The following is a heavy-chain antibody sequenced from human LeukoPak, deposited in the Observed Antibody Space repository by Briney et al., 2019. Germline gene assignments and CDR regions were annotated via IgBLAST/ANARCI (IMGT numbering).Heavy chain of an antibody. CDR1: GGSFSGYY. V-gene: IGHV4-34*01. D-gene: IGHD1-26*01. Sequence: SETLSLTCAVYGGSFSGYYWSWIRQPPGKGLEWIGEINHSGSTNYNPSLKSRVTISVDTSKNQFSLKLSSVTAADTAVYYCARWDGWSSDDYWGQGTLVTVSS. CDR2: INHSGST. J-gene: IGHJ4*02. CDR3: ARWDGWSSDDY.